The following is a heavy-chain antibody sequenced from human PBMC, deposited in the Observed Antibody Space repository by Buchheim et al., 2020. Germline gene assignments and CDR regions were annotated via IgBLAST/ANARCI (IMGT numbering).Heavy chain of an antibody. CDR1: GFIFSKYW. CDR3: VRDRGWTAFDY. D-gene: IGHD6-19*01. J-gene: IGHJ4*02. CDR2: INTDGSTT. V-gene: IGHV3-74*01. Sequence: EGQLVESGGGSVQPGGSLRLSCAASGFIFSKYWIQWVRHAPGKGLERVSFINTDGSTTGYADSVKGRFTISRDNARTTVYLHMTSLRVEDTAVYYCVRDRGWTAFDYWGQGAL.